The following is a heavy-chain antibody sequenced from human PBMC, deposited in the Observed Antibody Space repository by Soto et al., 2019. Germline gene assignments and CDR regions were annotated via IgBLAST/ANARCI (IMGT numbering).Heavy chain of an antibody. CDR3: ATTDTSEKGYSYGFGSRAFDI. V-gene: IGHV4-31*03. CDR1: GGSISSGGYY. D-gene: IGHD5-18*01. J-gene: IGHJ3*02. CDR2: IYYSGST. Sequence: QVQLQESGPGLVKPSQTLSLTCTVSGGSISSGGYYWSWIRQHPGKGLEWIGYIYYSGSTYYNPSLKSRVTISVDTSKNQFSLKLSSVTAADTAVYYCATTDTSEKGYSYGFGSRAFDIWGQGTMVTVSS.